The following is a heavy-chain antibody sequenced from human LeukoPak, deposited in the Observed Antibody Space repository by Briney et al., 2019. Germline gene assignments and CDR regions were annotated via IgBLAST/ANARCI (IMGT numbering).Heavy chain of an antibody. D-gene: IGHD4-17*01. Sequence: GGSLRLSCAASGFTVSSNYMSWVRQAPGKGLEWVSAISPGGDSTYYADSVKGRFTISRDNSKNTLYLQVNSLRAEDTALYYCARTVTTGLYSFDYWGQGTLVTVSS. CDR3: ARTVTTGLYSFDY. J-gene: IGHJ4*02. V-gene: IGHV3-23*01. CDR1: GFTVSSNY. CDR2: ISPGGDST.